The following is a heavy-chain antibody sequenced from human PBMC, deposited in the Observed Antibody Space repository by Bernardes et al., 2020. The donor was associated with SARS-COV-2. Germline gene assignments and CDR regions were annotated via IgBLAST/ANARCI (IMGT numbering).Heavy chain of an antibody. D-gene: IGHD3-22*01. Sequence: AVKVSCKASGGSFYNNAIAWVRQAPGQGLEWIGGIIPVINTRNIAQKFHGRVSLNVDRYATTADMELTSLTSDDTAIYYCARVKYYFGSSGYCDYWGQGTLVTVSS. CDR1: GGSFYNNA. J-gene: IGHJ4*02. CDR3: ARVKYYFGSSGYCDY. CDR2: IIPVINTR. V-gene: IGHV1-69*06.